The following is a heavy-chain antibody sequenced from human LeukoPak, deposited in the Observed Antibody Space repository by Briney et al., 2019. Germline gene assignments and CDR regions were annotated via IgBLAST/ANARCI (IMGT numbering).Heavy chain of an antibody. V-gene: IGHV4-59*01. CDR1: GGSISSYY. D-gene: IGHD4-17*01. CDR2: IYYSGST. CDR3: ARYGDYVFDL. Sequence: PSETLSLTCTVSGGSISSYYWSWMRQPPGKGLEWIGYIYYSGSTIYNPSLKSRVTISVHTSKNQFSLKLSSVTAADTAVYYCARYGDYVFDLWGQGTLVTVSS. J-gene: IGHJ4*02.